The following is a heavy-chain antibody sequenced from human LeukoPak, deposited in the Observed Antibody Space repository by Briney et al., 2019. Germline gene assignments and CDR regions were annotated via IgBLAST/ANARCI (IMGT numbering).Heavy chain of an antibody. CDR1: GFTFDDYA. Sequence: PGRSLRLSCAASGFTFDDYAMHWVRQAPGKGLEWVSGISWNSGSIGYADSVKGRFTISRDNAKNSLYLQMNSLRAEDTALYYCAKGTTPSGYYGMDVWGQGTTVTVSS. J-gene: IGHJ6*02. V-gene: IGHV3-9*01. CDR3: AKGTTPSGYYGMDV. D-gene: IGHD2-15*01. CDR2: ISWNSGSI.